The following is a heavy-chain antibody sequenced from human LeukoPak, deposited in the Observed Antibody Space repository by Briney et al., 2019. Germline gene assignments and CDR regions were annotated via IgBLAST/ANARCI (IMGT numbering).Heavy chain of an antibody. CDR2: IKQDGSEK. V-gene: IGHV3-7*03. CDR1: GFTFSSYW. D-gene: IGHD3-10*01. J-gene: IGHJ4*02. Sequence: PGGSLRLSCAASGFTFSSYWMSWVRQAPGKGLEWVANIKQDGSEKYYVDSVKGRFTISRDNAKNSLYLQMNSLRAEDTAVYYCATGSMVRGVITPRIDYWGQGTLVTVSS. CDR3: ATGSMVRGVITPRIDY.